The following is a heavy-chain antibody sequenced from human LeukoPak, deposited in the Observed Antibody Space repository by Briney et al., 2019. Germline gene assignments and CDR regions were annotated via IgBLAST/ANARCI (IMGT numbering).Heavy chain of an antibody. D-gene: IGHD2-15*01. Sequence: GESLKISCKGSGYSFADYWIAWVRQMPGKDLEWMGIIFPGDSDTRYSPAFQGQVTISADKSIVTAYLQWSSLKASDTAMYYCARDGLAGCTGGRCYRSFHYYGMDVWGQGTTVTVSS. CDR1: GYSFADYW. J-gene: IGHJ6*02. V-gene: IGHV5-51*01. CDR3: ARDGLAGCTGGRCYRSFHYYGMDV. CDR2: IFPGDSDT.